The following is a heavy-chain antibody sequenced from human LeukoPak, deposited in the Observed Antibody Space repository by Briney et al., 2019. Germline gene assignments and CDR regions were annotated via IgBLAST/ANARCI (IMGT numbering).Heavy chain of an antibody. D-gene: IGHD6-19*01. J-gene: IGHJ4*02. V-gene: IGHV3-74*01. CDR1: GFTFSLYW. CDR2: IEGGGTST. CDR3: AKGPLIEVAGTTWDY. Sequence: GGSLRLSCAASGFTFSLYWMHWVRQAPGEGLVWVSRIEGGGTSTNYADSVKGRSTISRDNFENKVSLQMNSLRVEDTAVYYCAKGPLIEVAGTTWDYWGQGTLVTVSS.